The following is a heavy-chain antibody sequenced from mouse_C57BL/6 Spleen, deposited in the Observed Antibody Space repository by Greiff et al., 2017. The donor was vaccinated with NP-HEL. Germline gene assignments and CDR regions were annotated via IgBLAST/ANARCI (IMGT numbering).Heavy chain of an antibody. J-gene: IGHJ3*01. CDR3: ARFYDGYPWFAY. V-gene: IGHV1-69*01. D-gene: IGHD2-3*01. CDR2: IDPSDSYT. CDR1: GYTFTSYW. Sequence: QVQLQQPGAELVMPGASVKLSCKASGYTFTSYWMHWVKQRPGQGLEWIGEIDPSDSYTNYNQKFKGKSTLTVDKSSSTAYMQLSSLTSEDSAVYYCARFYDGYPWFAYWGQGTLVTVSA.